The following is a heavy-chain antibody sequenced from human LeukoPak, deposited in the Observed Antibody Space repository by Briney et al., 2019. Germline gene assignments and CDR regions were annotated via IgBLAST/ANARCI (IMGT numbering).Heavy chain of an antibody. J-gene: IGHJ4*02. CDR1: GFIFSSYA. V-gene: IGHV3-64D*06. CDR2: ISPNGGTT. Sequence: GGSLRLSCSASGFIFSSYAMHWVRQTPGKGLEYVSAISPNGGTTYYADSVKGRFSISRDNSKNVLYLQMSSLRPEDTAVYYCVPKGNEGYWGQGTLVTVSS. CDR3: VPKGNEGY. D-gene: IGHD1-1*01.